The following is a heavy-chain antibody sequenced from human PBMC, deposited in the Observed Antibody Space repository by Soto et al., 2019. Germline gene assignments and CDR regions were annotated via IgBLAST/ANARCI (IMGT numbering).Heavy chain of an antibody. CDR2: ISYDGSNK. J-gene: IGHJ4*02. D-gene: IGHD2-15*01. CDR3: AREGVGGPAFDY. V-gene: IGHV3-30*03. CDR1: GFTFSSYG. Sequence: PGGSLRLSCAASGFTFSSYGMHWVRQAPGKGLEWVAVISYDGSNKYYADSVKGRFTISRDNSKNTLYLQMNSLRAEDTAVYYCAREGVGGPAFDYWGQGTLVPVSS.